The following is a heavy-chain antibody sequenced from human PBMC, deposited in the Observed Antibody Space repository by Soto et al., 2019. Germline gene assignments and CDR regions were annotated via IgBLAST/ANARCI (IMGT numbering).Heavy chain of an antibody. J-gene: IGHJ4*02. V-gene: IGHV1-18*01. CDR1: GYTFTSYG. Sequence: QVQLVQSGAEVKKPGASVKVSCKASGYTFTSYGISWVRQAPGQGLEWMGWISAYNGNTNYAQKLQGRVTMTTGTSTRTAYMELRSLRSDDTAVYYCARNYYYDSSGYHDAFDYWGQGTLVTVSS. CDR3: ARNYYYDSSGYHDAFDY. D-gene: IGHD3-22*01. CDR2: ISAYNGNT.